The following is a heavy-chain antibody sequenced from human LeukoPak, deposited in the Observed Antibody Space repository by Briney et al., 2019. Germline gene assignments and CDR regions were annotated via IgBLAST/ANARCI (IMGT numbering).Heavy chain of an antibody. D-gene: IGHD6-19*01. J-gene: IGHJ5*02. V-gene: IGHV3-7*01. Sequence: GGSLRLSCAASGFTFSSYWMTWVRQAPGKGLEWVANIKQDGSVKYYVDSVKGRFSISRDNAKNSLYLQMNSLRDEDTAVYYCAAYSSALGWLDPWGQGTLVTVPS. CDR1: GFTFSSYW. CDR2: IKQDGSVK. CDR3: AAYSSALGWLDP.